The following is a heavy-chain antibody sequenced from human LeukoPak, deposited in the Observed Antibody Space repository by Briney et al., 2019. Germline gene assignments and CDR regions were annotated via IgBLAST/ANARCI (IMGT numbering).Heavy chain of an antibody. V-gene: IGHV3-30*18. CDR1: GFTFSSYG. Sequence: GGSLRLSCAASGFTFSSYGMHWVRQAPGKGLEWVAVISYDGSNKYYADSVKGRFTISRDNSKITLYLEMNSLRAEDTAIYYCAKMKGHPLPKYYMDVWGQGTTVTVSS. J-gene: IGHJ6*01. CDR3: AKMKGHPLPKYYMDV. D-gene: IGHD1-26*01. CDR2: ISYDGSNK.